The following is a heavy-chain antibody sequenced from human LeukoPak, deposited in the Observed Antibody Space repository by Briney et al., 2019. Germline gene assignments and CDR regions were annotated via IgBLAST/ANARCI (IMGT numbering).Heavy chain of an antibody. J-gene: IGHJ4*02. Sequence: PGGSLRLSCAASGFTFSGYEMHWVRQAPGKGLEWVSYIDNSDSTIYYADSVKGRFTISRDNSKNTVYLQVISLTAEDTAVYYCAKDDAWLRFGEWSQGTLVTVSS. CDR2: IDNSDSTI. V-gene: IGHV3-48*03. D-gene: IGHD3-10*01. CDR3: AKDDAWLRFGE. CDR1: GFTFSGYE.